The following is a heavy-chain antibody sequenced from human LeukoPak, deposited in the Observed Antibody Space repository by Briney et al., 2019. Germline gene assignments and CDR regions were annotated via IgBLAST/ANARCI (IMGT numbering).Heavy chain of an antibody. V-gene: IGHV5-51*01. CDR1: GYSFAKFW. Sequence: GESLKISCEGHGYSFAKFWIAWVRQMPGKGLDFMGIIYPDDPEPKYSPSFRGQVTVSADKSISTAYLQWSSLKASDTAMYYCARPYGSGNWGQGTLVTVSS. CDR3: ARPYGSGN. CDR2: IYPDDPEP. J-gene: IGHJ4*02. D-gene: IGHD3-10*01.